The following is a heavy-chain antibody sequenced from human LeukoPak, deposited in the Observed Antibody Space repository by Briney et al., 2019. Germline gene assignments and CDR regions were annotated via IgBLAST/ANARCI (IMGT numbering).Heavy chain of an antibody. CDR1: GGSFSGYY. CDR3: ARQRLPDEGYCSAGSCYPRYELDS. CDR2: INHSGST. J-gene: IGHJ4*02. Sequence: SEPLSLTCAVYGGSFSGYYWSWIRHPPGKGREWIGEINHSGSTNYNPSLKSRVTISADTPKNQFSLKLTSVTAADTAVYFCARQRLPDEGYCSAGSCYPRYELDSWGQGTLVTVSS. D-gene: IGHD2-15*01. V-gene: IGHV4-34*01.